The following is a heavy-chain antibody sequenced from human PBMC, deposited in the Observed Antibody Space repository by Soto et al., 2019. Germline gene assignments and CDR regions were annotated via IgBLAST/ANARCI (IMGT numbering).Heavy chain of an antibody. D-gene: IGHD6-19*01. Sequence: ESGSYAGNPTQTLTLTCTFSGFSLTTSGVGVGWIRQPPGKALEWLALIYWNDEKRYSPSLKSRLTITKDTSRNQVVLTMTNMDPVDTATYYCAHRLRWLANFDYWGQGTLVTVSS. V-gene: IGHV2-5*01. CDR1: GFSLTTSGVG. CDR2: IYWNDEK. J-gene: IGHJ4*02. CDR3: AHRLRWLANFDY.